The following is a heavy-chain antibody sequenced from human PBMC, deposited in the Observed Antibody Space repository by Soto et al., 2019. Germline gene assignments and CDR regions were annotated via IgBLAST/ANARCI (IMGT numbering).Heavy chain of an antibody. D-gene: IGHD1-26*01. CDR3: ARDGREASGIDD. Sequence: SDTLSLTCTVSGGSISSHYWSWVRQAPGKWLEWIGCIYYRGNTFYNPSLKSRGTISVATSNNQFSLKLDSVTTADTALYYCARDGREASGIDDWGQGXTVTVYS. J-gene: IGHJ6*02. CDR1: GGSISSHY. CDR2: IYYRGNT. V-gene: IGHV4-59*11.